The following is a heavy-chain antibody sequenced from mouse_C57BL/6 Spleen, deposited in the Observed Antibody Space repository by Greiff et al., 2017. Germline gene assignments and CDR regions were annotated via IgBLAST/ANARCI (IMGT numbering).Heavy chain of an antibody. V-gene: IGHV1-74*01. Sequence: QVQLQQPGAELVKPGASVKVSCKASGYTFTSYWMHWVKQRPGQGLEWIGRIHPSDSDTNYNQKFKGKATLTVDKSSSTAYMQLSSLTSEDTAVYYCAIAWSAQFWFACWGQGTLVTVSA. CDR2: IHPSDSDT. CDR3: AIAWSAQFWFAC. CDR1: GYTFTSYW. J-gene: IGHJ3*01. D-gene: IGHD3-2*02.